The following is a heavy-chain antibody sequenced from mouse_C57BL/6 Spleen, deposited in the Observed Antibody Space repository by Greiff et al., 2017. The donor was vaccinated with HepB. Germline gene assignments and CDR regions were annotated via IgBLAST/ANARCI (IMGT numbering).Heavy chain of an antibody. Sequence: QVQLQQPGAELVKPGASVKLSCKASGYTFTSYWMHWVKQRPGQGLEWIGMIHPNSGSTNYNEKFKSKATLTVDKSSSTAYMQLSSLTSEDSAVYYCAREWWAAWFAYWGQGTLVTVSA. CDR1: GYTFTSYW. CDR2: IHPNSGST. CDR3: AREWWAAWFAY. V-gene: IGHV1-64*01. J-gene: IGHJ3*01. D-gene: IGHD1-1*02.